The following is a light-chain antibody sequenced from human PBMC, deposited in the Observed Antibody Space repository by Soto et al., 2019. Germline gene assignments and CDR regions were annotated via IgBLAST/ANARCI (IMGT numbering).Light chain of an antibody. V-gene: IGLV1-40*01. CDR2: GNS. CDR1: SSNIGAGYD. J-gene: IGLJ2*01. Sequence: QSVLTQPPSVSGAPGQRVTISCTGSSSNIGAGYDVHWYQQLPGTAPKLLIYGNSNRPSGVPDRFSGSKSGTSASLAITGLQAGDEAEDYCHSYYSRLSGYVVFGGGTKVTVL. CDR3: HSYYSRLSGYVV.